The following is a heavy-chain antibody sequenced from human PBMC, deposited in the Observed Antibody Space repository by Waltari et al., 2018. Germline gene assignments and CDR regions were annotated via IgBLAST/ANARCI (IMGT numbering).Heavy chain of an antibody. CDR3: ARDEARYYDIMTGGGYYGLDV. V-gene: IGHV4-61*02. Sequence: QVQLQESGPGLVRPSQTLSLTCTVSGGSISSGSVYWTWIRQPAGKGLEWVGHIFTSGGTKYNPSLKRRVSVSLDTSENQFSLRLSSVTAADTAVYYCARDEARYYDIMTGGGYYGLDVWGQGTTVTVSS. D-gene: IGHD3-9*01. J-gene: IGHJ6*02. CDR1: GGSISSGSVY. CDR2: IFTSGGT.